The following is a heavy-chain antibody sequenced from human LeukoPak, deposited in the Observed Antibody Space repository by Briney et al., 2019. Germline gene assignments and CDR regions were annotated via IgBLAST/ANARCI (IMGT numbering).Heavy chain of an antibody. CDR3: ARQGGLWLPFDY. CDR1: GYSFTSYW. J-gene: IGHJ4*02. D-gene: IGHD5-18*01. CDR2: IYPGDSDT. Sequence: GESLKISCEGAGYSFTSYWIGWVRQMPGEGLEWMGIIYPGDSDTRYSPSFQGQVTISADKSINTAYLQWSSLQASDTAMYYCARQGGLWLPFDYWGQGALVTVSS. V-gene: IGHV5-51*01.